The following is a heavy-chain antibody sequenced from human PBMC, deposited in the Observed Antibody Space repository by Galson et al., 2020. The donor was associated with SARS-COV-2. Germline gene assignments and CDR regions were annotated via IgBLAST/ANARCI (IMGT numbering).Heavy chain of an antibody. D-gene: IGHD1-26*01. J-gene: IGHJ4*02. CDR2: IWYDGNNK. CDR1: GFTFSSSG. V-gene: IGHV3-33*01. Sequence: PGGSLRLSCAASGFTFSSSGMHWVRQAPGKGLEWVAVIWYDGNNKYYADSVKGRFTISRDNSKNTLYLQMNSLRAEDTAVYYCAREVGGTSREIDYWGQGTRVTVSS. CDR3: AREVGGTSREIDY.